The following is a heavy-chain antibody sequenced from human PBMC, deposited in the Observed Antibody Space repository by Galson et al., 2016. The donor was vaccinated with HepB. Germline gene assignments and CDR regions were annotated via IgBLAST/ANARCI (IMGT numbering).Heavy chain of an antibody. V-gene: IGHV1-18*01. Sequence: SVKVSCKASGYTFSSYGISWVRQAPGQGLEWIGWISAYHGNIHYAEKFQARVTLTTDTSTNTADMELKRLRSDYPAVYYCARDYMGYRLMHVWGQGTTVTVSS. CDR1: GYTFSSYG. J-gene: IGHJ6*02. D-gene: IGHD3-16*02. CDR2: ISAYHGNI. CDR3: ARDYMGYRLMHV.